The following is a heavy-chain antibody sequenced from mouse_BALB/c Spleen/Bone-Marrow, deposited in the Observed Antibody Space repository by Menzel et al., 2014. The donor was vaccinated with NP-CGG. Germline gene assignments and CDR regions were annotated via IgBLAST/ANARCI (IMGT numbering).Heavy chain of an antibody. CDR2: IWRGGST. CDR3: AKNIGYYYDSSYYAMDY. CDR1: GFSLTSYG. D-gene: IGHD1-1*01. J-gene: IGHJ4*01. V-gene: IGHV2-5-1*01. Sequence: VKLVESGPSLVQPSQSLSITCTVSGFSLTSYGVHWVRQSPGKGLEWLGVIWRGGSTDYNAAFMSRLSITKDNSKSQVFFKMNSLQADDTAIYYCAKNIGYYYDSSYYAMDYWGQGTSVTVSS.